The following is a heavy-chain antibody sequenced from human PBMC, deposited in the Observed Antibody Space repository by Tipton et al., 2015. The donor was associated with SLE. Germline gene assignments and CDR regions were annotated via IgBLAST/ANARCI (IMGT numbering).Heavy chain of an antibody. V-gene: IGHV4-61*05. Sequence: LRLSCTVSGGSISSSSYYWGWIRQPPGKGLEWIGYIYYSGSTNYNPSLKSRVTISVDTSKNQFSLKLSSVTAADTAVYYCARGGRAPLRSSWSNAFDIWGQGTMVTVSS. CDR2: IYYSGST. D-gene: IGHD6-13*01. J-gene: IGHJ3*02. CDR3: ARGGRAPLRSSWSNAFDI. CDR1: GGSISSSSYY.